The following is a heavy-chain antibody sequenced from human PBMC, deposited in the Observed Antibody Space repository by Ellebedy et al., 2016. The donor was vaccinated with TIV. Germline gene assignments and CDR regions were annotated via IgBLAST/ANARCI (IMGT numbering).Heavy chain of an antibody. CDR1: GGTFSSYA. V-gene: IGHV1-69*04. J-gene: IGHJ4*02. CDR3: ARVDSSGYYGIDY. Sequence: SVKVSCXASGGTFSSYAISWVRQAPGQGLEWMGRIIPILGIANYAQKFQGRVTITADKSTSTAYMELSSLRSEDTAVYYCARVDSSGYYGIDYWGQGTLVTVSS. D-gene: IGHD3-22*01. CDR2: IIPILGIA.